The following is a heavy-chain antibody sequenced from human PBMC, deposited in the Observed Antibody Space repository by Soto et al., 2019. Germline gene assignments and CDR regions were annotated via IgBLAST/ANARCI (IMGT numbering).Heavy chain of an antibody. V-gene: IGHV3-23*01. Sequence: PGGSLRLSCAASGFTFSSYAMSWFRQAPGKGLEWVSAISGSGGSTYYADSVKGRFTISRDNAKNSLYLQMNSLRAEDTAVYYCARTENYDFWSGYSVYGMDVWGQGTTVTVSS. D-gene: IGHD3-3*01. J-gene: IGHJ6*02. CDR2: ISGSGGST. CDR3: ARTENYDFWSGYSVYGMDV. CDR1: GFTFSSYA.